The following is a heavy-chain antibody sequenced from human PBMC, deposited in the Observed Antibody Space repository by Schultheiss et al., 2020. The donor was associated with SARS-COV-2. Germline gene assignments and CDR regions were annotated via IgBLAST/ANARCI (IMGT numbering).Heavy chain of an antibody. Sequence: SETLSLTCTVSGGSISSYYWSWIRQPAGKGLEWIGRIYTSGSTYYNPSLKSRVTISVDRSKNQFSLKLSSVTAADTAVYYCARGVEDTAMVWDAFDIWGQGTMVTVSS. D-gene: IGHD5-18*01. CDR1: GGSISSYY. J-gene: IGHJ3*02. V-gene: IGHV4-4*07. CDR2: IYTSGST. CDR3: ARGVEDTAMVWDAFDI.